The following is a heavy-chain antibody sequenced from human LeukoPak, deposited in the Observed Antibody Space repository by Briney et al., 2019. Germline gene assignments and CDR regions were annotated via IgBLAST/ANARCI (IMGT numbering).Heavy chain of an antibody. V-gene: IGHV4-30-4*01. CDR3: ASLPRSGFPYYFDY. D-gene: IGHD3-3*01. CDR1: GDSISNGDYY. J-gene: IGHJ4*02. CDR2: IYYSGST. Sequence: SQTLSLTCTVSGDSISNGDYYWSWIRQPPGKGLEWIGYIYYSGSTYYNPSLKSRVTISVDTSKNQFSLRLSPATAADTAVYYCASLPRSGFPYYFDYWGQGTLVTVSS.